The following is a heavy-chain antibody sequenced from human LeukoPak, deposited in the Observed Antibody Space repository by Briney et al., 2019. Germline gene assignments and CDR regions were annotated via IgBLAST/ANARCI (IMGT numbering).Heavy chain of an antibody. CDR1: GFTFSNYW. CDR2: INSDGINT. CDR3: ARDLGQYYDTSDNWFDP. D-gene: IGHD3-22*01. J-gene: IGHJ5*02. V-gene: IGHV3-74*01. Sequence: GGSLRLSCAASGFTFSNYWMHWVRHAPGKGLVWVSRINSDGINTSYADSVKGRFTISRDNAKNTLNLQMNSLRAEDTALYYCARDLGQYYDTSDNWFDPWGQGTLVTVSS.